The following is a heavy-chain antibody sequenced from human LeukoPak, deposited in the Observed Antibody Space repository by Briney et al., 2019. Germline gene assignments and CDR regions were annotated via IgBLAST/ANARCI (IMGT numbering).Heavy chain of an antibody. Sequence: SQTLSLTCAISGDSVSSNSAAWNWIRQSPSRGLEWLGRTYYRSKWYNDYAVSVKSRITINPDTSKNQFSLQLNSVTPEDTAVYYCARVRGSGSYFIPSFDIWGQGTMVTVSS. CDR3: ARVRGSGSYFIPSFDI. V-gene: IGHV6-1*01. D-gene: IGHD1-26*01. CDR2: TYYRSKWYN. CDR1: GDSVSSNSAA. J-gene: IGHJ3*02.